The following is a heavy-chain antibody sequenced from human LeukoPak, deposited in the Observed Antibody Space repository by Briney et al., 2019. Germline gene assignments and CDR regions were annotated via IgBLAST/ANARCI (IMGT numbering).Heavy chain of an antibody. D-gene: IGHD2-15*01. CDR3: ARRVTVGGTFDY. CDR1: GYSFTKYW. J-gene: IGHJ4*02. Sequence: GESLKISCKGSGYSFTKYWIGWVRQMPGKGLEWMGIIYPGDSDTRYSPSFQGQVTISADKSITSAYLRWNSLKASDTAMYYCARRVTVGGTFDYWGQGTLVTVSS. V-gene: IGHV5-51*01. CDR2: IYPGDSDT.